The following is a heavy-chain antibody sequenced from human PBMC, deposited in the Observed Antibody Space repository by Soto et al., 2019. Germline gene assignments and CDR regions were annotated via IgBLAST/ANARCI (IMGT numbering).Heavy chain of an antibody. CDR1: GGSISSYY. Sequence: QVQLQESGPGLVKPSETLSLTCTVSGGSISSYYWSWIRQPPGKGLEWIGYIYYSGSTNYNPSLKSRFTISVDTSKNQFSLKLSSVTAADTAVYYCARSRPYGSGSYSWFDPWGQGTLVTVSS. V-gene: IGHV4-59*08. D-gene: IGHD3-10*01. CDR2: IYYSGST. CDR3: ARSRPYGSGSYSWFDP. J-gene: IGHJ5*02.